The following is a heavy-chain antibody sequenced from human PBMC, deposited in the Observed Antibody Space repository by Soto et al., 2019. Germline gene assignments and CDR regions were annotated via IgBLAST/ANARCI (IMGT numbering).Heavy chain of an antibody. J-gene: IGHJ4*02. Sequence: EVQLVESGGGLVQPGGSLRRSCEASGFTFTSYTMIWVRQSPGEGLEWLANIKEDGIQKNYVDSVKGRFTISRDNAKKSLYLQMNSLRVDDTAVYYCAREVWGPVDWGQGTLVTVSS. D-gene: IGHD7-27*01. CDR1: GFTFTSYT. CDR2: IKEDGIQK. CDR3: AREVWGPVD. V-gene: IGHV3-7*01.